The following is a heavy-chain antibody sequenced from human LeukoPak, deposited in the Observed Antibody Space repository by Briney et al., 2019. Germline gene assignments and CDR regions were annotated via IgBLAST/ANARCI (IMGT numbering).Heavy chain of an antibody. J-gene: IGHJ5*02. CDR2: TYYRSTWYN. V-gene: IGHV6-1*01. Sequence: SQTLSHTCAISGGSVSSNSVTWNWIRQSTSRGLEWLGRTYYRSTWYNDYAVSVRGRITVNPDTSKNQFSLHLNSVTPEDTAVYYCARRLTQYDCFDPWGQGILVTVSS. D-gene: IGHD2-2*01. CDR3: ARRLTQYDCFDP. CDR1: GGSVSSNSVT.